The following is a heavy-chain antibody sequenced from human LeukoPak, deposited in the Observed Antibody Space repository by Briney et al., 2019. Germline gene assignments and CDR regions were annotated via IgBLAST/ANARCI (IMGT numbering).Heavy chain of an antibody. J-gene: IGHJ4*02. D-gene: IGHD5-12*01. Sequence: SETLSLTCAVYGGSFSGYYWSWIRQPPGKGLEWIGEINHSGSTNYNPSLKSRVTISVDTSKNQFSLKLSSVTAADTAVYYCASFDDSGYDSYFDYWGQGTLVTVSS. CDR1: GGSFSGYY. CDR3: ASFDDSGYDSYFDY. V-gene: IGHV4-34*01. CDR2: INHSGST.